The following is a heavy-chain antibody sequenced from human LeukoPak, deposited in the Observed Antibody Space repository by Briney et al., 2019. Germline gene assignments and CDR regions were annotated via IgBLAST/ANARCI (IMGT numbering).Heavy chain of an antibody. Sequence: GGSLRLSCAVSGFTFSSYWMHWVRQAPGKGLVWVSRISSDESSTSYADSVKGRFTISRDNAKNTLYLHMNSLRAEDTAVYYCARTIAGAGSYYGGSGFDYWGQGTLVSVSS. CDR3: ARTIAGAGSYYGGSGFDY. CDR1: GFTFSSYW. V-gene: IGHV3-74*01. D-gene: IGHD6-19*01. CDR2: ISSDESST. J-gene: IGHJ4*02.